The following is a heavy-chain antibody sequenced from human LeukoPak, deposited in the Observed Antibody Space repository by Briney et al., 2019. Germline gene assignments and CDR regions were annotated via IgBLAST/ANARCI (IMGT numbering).Heavy chain of an antibody. CDR2: IYHSGST. Sequence: PSETLSLTCAVSGGSISSSNWWSWVRQPPGQGLEWIGEIYHSGSTNYNPSLKSRVTISVDKSKNQFSLKLSSVTAADTAVYYCARTTEGGYTYGYFYYYYMDVWGKGTTVTISS. D-gene: IGHD5-18*01. CDR1: GGSISSSNW. V-gene: IGHV4-4*02. J-gene: IGHJ6*03. CDR3: ARTTEGGYTYGYFYYYYMDV.